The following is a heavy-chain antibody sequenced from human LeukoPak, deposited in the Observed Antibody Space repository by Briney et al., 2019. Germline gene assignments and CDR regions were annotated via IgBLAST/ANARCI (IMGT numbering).Heavy chain of an antibody. Sequence: GSLRLSCAASGFTFSSYAMNWVRQPPGKGLEWIGSIYYSGRTYYSPSLKSRVTLSVDTSSNRFSLRLSSVTAADTAVYYCVRPVDYYYYYMDVWGKGTTVTVSS. CDR2: IYYSGRT. J-gene: IGHJ6*03. V-gene: IGHV4-39*07. CDR1: GFTFSSYA. CDR3: VRPVDYYYYYMDV.